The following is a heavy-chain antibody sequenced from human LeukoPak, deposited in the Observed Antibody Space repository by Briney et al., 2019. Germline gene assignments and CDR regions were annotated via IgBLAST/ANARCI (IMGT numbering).Heavy chain of an antibody. CDR1: GFTFSSYA. CDR3: AKDHCSSTSCYGEYFDY. Sequence: PGGSLRLSCAASGFTFSSYAMSWVRQAPGKGLEWVSAISGSGGSTYYADSVKGRFTISRDNSKNMLYLQMNSLRAEDTAVYYCAKDHCSSTSCYGEYFDYWGQGTLVTVSS. CDR2: ISGSGGST. D-gene: IGHD2-2*01. V-gene: IGHV3-23*01. J-gene: IGHJ4*02.